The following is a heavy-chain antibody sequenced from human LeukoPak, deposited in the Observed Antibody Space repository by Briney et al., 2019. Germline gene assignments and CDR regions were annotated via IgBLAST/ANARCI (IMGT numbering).Heavy chain of an antibody. Sequence: GGSLRLSCAASGFTFSSYSMNWVRQAPGKGLEWVSSISRSSNYIYYADSVKGRFTISRDNAKNSLYLQMNSLRAEDTAVYYCARDSPYWELLREIDYWGQGTLVTVSS. CDR1: GFTFSSYS. CDR2: ISRSSNYI. V-gene: IGHV3-21*01. CDR3: ARDSPYWELLREIDY. J-gene: IGHJ4*02. D-gene: IGHD1-26*01.